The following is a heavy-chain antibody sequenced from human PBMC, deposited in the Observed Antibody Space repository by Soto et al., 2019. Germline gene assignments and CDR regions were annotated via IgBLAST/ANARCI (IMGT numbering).Heavy chain of an antibody. V-gene: IGHV1-8*01. J-gene: IGHJ4*02. D-gene: IGHD2-15*01. CDR1: GYSFSSDV. CDR3: ARGRVEVDCSVGSCDNLDY. Sequence: QVQLVQSGAEVKKPGASVKVSCKASGYSFSSDVNWVRQATGQGLEYMGWMNPKSGNTAYAQKFQGRVTLTRDTSINTAYMELSNLRSADTAVYFCARGRVEVDCSVGSCDNLDYWGQGTQVTVSS. CDR2: MNPKSGNT.